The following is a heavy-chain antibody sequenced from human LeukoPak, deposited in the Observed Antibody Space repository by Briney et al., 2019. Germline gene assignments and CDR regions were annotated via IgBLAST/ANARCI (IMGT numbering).Heavy chain of an antibody. CDR2: IKQDGSEK. Sequence: GGSLRLSCAASGFTFSTYWMSWVRQAPGKGLEWVANIKQDGSEKNCVDSVKGRFTISRDNSKNTLYLQMNSLRAEDTAVYYCARDPRRGYYDSSGYYDYWGQGTLVTVSS. J-gene: IGHJ4*02. CDR3: ARDPRRGYYDSSGYYDY. CDR1: GFTFSTYW. V-gene: IGHV3-7*01. D-gene: IGHD3-22*01.